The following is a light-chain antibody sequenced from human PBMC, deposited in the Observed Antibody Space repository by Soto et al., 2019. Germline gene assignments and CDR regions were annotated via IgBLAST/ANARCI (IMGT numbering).Light chain of an antibody. CDR1: HSVSSSY. CDR2: GAS. Sequence: EIVLTQSPGTLSLSPGERATLSCRASHSVSSSYLAWYQQKPGQAPRLLIYGASSRATGIPDRFRGSGSGTDFTLTISRLEPEDFAVYYCQQYGSSPGNTFGQGTELEIK. V-gene: IGKV3-20*01. J-gene: IGKJ2*01. CDR3: QQYGSSPGNT.